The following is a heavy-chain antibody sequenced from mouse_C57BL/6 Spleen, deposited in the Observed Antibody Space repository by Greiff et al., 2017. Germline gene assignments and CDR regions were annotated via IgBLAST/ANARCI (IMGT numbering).Heavy chain of an antibody. CDR2: IYPGDGDT. D-gene: IGHD2-1*01. CDR1: GYAFSSSW. CDR3: AREDYGNYLAWFAY. J-gene: IGHJ3*01. Sequence: VQLQQSGPELVKPGASVKISCKASGYAFSSSWMNWVKQRPGKGLEWIGRIYPGDGDTNYNGKFKGKATLTADKSSSTAYMQLSSLTSDDSAVYFCAREDYGNYLAWFAYWGQGTLVTVSA. V-gene: IGHV1-82*01.